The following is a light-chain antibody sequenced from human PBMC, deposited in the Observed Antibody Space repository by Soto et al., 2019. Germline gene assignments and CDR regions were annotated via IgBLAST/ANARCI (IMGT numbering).Light chain of an antibody. Sequence: QSVLTQPPSVSGAPGQRVTISCTGSSSKIGAGYDVHWYQQLPGTAPKLLIYGNSNRHSWVPDRFSGSKSGTSASLSITGVKAEDEADYYCQSYDSSRSGSVFCGGTKLTVL. CDR2: GNS. J-gene: IGLJ3*02. CDR3: QSYDSSRSGSV. CDR1: SSKIGAGYD. V-gene: IGLV1-40*01.